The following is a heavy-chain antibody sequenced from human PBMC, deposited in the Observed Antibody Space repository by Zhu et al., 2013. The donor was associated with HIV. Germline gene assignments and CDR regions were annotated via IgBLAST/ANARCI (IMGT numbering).Heavy chain of an antibody. CDR1: GYTFTSYY. J-gene: IGHJ6*02. Sequence: QVQLVQSGAEVKKPGSSVKVSCKASGYTFTSYYMHWVRQAPGQGLEWMGIINPSGGSTSYAQKFQGRVTMTRDTSTSTVYMELSSLRSEDTAVYYCARAPGRDGYNGWGMDVWGQGTTVTVSS. CDR2: INPSGGST. CDR3: ARAPGRDGYNGWGMDV. D-gene: IGHD5-12*01. V-gene: IGHV1-46*01.